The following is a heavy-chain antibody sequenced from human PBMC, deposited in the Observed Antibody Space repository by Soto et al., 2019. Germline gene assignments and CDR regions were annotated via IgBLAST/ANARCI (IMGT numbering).Heavy chain of an antibody. J-gene: IGHJ4*02. V-gene: IGHV3-23*01. CDR1: GFTFSSYA. CDR3: AKDYYDSSGYYSLGYDY. D-gene: IGHD3-22*01. Sequence: EVQLLESGGGLVQPGGSLRLSCAASGFTFSSYAMSWVRQAPGKGLEWVSAISGSGGSTYYADSVKGRFTISRDNSKNTLYLQMNSLRAEDMAVYYCAKDYYDSSGYYSLGYDYWGQGTLVTVSS. CDR2: ISGSGGST.